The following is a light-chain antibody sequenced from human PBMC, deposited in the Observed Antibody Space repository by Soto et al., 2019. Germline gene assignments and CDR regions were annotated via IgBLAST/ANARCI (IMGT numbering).Light chain of an antibody. CDR2: EVS. J-gene: IGLJ2*01. Sequence: QSVLTQPASVSGSPGQSITISCTGTSSDVGGYKYVSWYQQYPGKAPKLMIYEVSNRPSGVSNRFSGSKSGNTASLTISGLQADDEADYYCTSYISSSSVLFGGGTKLTVL. CDR3: TSYISSSSVL. CDR1: SSDVGGYKY. V-gene: IGLV2-14*01.